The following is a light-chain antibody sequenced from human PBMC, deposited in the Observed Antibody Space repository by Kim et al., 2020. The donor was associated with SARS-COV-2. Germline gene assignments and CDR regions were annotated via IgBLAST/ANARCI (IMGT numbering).Light chain of an antibody. CDR3: QKAYTAPYT. J-gene: IGKJ2*01. V-gene: IGKV1-39*01. CDR1: QSISNY. Sequence: DIRMTQSPSSLSASVGDRVTITCRASQSISNYVNWYQQKPGKAPKLLIYAASTLQSGVSSRFSGSGSGTDFTLTISSLQPEDFATYYCQKAYTAPYTFGQGTKLEIK. CDR2: AAS.